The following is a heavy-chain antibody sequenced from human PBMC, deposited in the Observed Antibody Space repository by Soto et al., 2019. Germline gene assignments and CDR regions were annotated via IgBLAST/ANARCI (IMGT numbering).Heavy chain of an antibody. Sequence: QVQLVQSGAEVKKPGSSVKVSCKASGGTFSSYSINWVRQAPGQGLEWMGEIIPIFGTANYAQKFQGRVTITADESTSTAYMELSSLRSEDTAVYYCARELNTDPSAYYSFAYWGQGTLVTVSS. CDR2: IIPIFGTA. J-gene: IGHJ4*02. CDR1: GGTFSSYS. V-gene: IGHV1-69*01. CDR3: ARELNTDPSAYYSFAY. D-gene: IGHD3-22*01.